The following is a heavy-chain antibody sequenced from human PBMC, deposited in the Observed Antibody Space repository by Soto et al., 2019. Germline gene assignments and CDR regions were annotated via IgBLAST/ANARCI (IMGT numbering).Heavy chain of an antibody. Sequence: QLQLQESGSGLVKPSQTLSLTCAVSGGSISSGGYSWSWIRQPPGKGLEWIGYIYHSGSTYYNPSLKSRVTISVDRSKNQFSLKLSSVTAADTAVYYCASYSGYATEGSGWFDPWGQGTLVTVSS. CDR1: GGSISSGGYS. CDR3: ASYSGYATEGSGWFDP. J-gene: IGHJ5*02. CDR2: IYHSGST. V-gene: IGHV4-30-2*01. D-gene: IGHD5-12*01.